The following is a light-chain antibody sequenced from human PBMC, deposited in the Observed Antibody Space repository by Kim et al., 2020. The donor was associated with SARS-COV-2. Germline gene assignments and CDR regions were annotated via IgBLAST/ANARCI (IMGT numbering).Light chain of an antibody. CDR1: SSNIGAGYD. V-gene: IGLV1-40*01. CDR2: GNS. Sequence: QSVLTQPPSVSGAPGQRVTISCTGSSSNIGAGYDVHWYQQLPGTAPKLLIYGNSNRPSGVPDRFSGSKSGTSASLAITGLQAADEAGYYGQYYDSSLSVYVVFGGGTQLTVL. J-gene: IGLJ2*01. CDR3: QYYDSSLSVYVV.